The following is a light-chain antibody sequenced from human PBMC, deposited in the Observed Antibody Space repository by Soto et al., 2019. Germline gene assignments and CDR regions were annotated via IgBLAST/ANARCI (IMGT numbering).Light chain of an antibody. CDR3: QQYNNWPPDT. J-gene: IGKJ3*01. V-gene: IGKV3-15*01. CDR1: QSISSN. CDR2: GAS. Sequence: EIVMTQSPATLSVSPGERATLSCSASQSISSNLAWYQQKPGQAPRLLIYGASTRATGIPARFSGSGSGTDFTLTISSLQSEDFAVYYCQQYNNWPPDTFGPGTKVDI.